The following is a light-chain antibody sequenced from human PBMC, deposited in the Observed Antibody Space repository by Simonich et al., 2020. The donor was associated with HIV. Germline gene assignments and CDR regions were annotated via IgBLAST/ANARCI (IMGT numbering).Light chain of an antibody. CDR3: ATWDDSLSGPV. J-gene: IGLJ3*02. CDR2: RNN. V-gene: IGLV1-47*01. Sequence: QSVLTQPPSASETPGQRVTISCSGSSSNIGSTYVYWYLQLPGTAPKLLIYRNNQRPSGVPDRFSGSKSGTSASLAISGLRSEDEADYYCATWDDSLSGPVFGGGTKLTVL. CDR1: SSNIGSTY.